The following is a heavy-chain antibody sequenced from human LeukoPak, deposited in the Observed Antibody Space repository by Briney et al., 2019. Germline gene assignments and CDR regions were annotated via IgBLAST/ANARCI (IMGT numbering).Heavy chain of an antibody. CDR3: ARVDSSWLQGIDP. CDR1: GGSISSYY. V-gene: IGHV4-59*12. J-gene: IGHJ5*02. D-gene: IGHD6-13*01. Sequence: SETLSLTCTVSGGSISSYYWSWIRQPPGKGLEWIGYIYYSGSTYYNPSLKSRVTISVDTSKNQFSLKLSSVTAADTAVYYCARVDSSWLQGIDPWGQGTLVTVSS. CDR2: IYYSGST.